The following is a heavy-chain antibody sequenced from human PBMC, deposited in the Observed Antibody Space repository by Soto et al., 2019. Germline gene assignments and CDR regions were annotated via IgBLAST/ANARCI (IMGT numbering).Heavy chain of an antibody. CDR3: ARFPQTAIVGAAYFDY. CDR2: IIPILGIA. CDR1: GGTFSSYI. V-gene: IGHV1-69*02. Sequence: QVQLVQSGAEVKKPGSSVKVSCKASGGTFSSYIISWVRQAPGQGLEWMGRIIPILGIANYAQKFXGRVXIXPDKSTSTAYMELSSPRSEDTAVYYCARFPQTAIVGAAYFDYWGQGTLVTVSS. J-gene: IGHJ4*02. D-gene: IGHD1-26*01.